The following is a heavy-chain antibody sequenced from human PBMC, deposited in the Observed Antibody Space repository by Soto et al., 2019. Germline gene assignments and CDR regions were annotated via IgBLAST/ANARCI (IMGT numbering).Heavy chain of an antibody. J-gene: IGHJ3*02. CDR1: GISIRSYW. CDR2: INQDGNKR. CDR3: AAYNTSRHAAFDI. Sequence: EVQVVESGGGLVQPGGSLRLSCAVSGISIRSYWMSWIRQAPGKGLEWLANINQDGNKRYYVGSVTGRFTISGDSAKNSVFLVMDNLRAEDTAIYYCAAYNTSRHAAFDIWGQGTTVTVSS. V-gene: IGHV3-7*01. D-gene: IGHD1-20*01.